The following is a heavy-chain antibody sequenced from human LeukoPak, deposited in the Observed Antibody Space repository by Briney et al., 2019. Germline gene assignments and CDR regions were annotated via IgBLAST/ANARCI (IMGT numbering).Heavy chain of an antibody. D-gene: IGHD3-10*01. CDR2: MSHNRGT. CDR1: GHSISTGYY. CDR3: ASYYASGVSAYNYYGMDV. J-gene: IGHJ6*04. Sequence: SETLSLTCAVSGHSISTGYYWGWIRQPPGKGLEWVGSMSHNRGTYYNPSLKSRVTISMDTSKNQISLRLTSVTAADTAVYYCASYYASGVSAYNYYGMDVWGKGTTVTVSS. V-gene: IGHV4-38-2*01.